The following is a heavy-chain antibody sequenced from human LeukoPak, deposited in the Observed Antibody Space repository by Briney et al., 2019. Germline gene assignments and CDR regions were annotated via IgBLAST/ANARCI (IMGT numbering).Heavy chain of an antibody. CDR3: ARGEGYCSGGSCYSRWFDP. Sequence: SETLSLTCTVSGGSISSYYWSWIRQPAGKGLEWIGRIYTSGSTNYNPSLKSRVTMSVDTSKNQFSLKLSSVTAADTAVYYCARGEGYCSGGSCYSRWFDPWGQGTLVTVSS. CDR2: IYTSGST. D-gene: IGHD2-15*01. CDR1: GGSISSYY. J-gene: IGHJ5*02. V-gene: IGHV4-4*07.